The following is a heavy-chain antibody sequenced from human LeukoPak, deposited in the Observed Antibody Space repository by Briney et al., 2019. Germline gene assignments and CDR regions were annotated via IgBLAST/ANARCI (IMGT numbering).Heavy chain of an antibody. Sequence: ASVKVSCKASGFTFTSSAMQWVRQARGQRLEWIGWIIVGSGRTHYAQNLQERITISRDMSTNTAYMELSSLRSDDTAVYYCAAELYSGTYGRCCSFAFWGQGTQVTVSS. D-gene: IGHD1-26*01. CDR1: GFTFTSSA. J-gene: IGHJ4*02. CDR2: IIVGSGRT. CDR3: AAELYSGTYGRCCSFAF. V-gene: IGHV1-58*02.